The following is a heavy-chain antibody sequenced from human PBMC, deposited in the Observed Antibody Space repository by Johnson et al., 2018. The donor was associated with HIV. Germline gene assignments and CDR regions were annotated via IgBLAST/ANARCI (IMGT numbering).Heavy chain of an antibody. CDR1: GFTFSSYG. CDR2: IWYDGSNK. J-gene: IGHJ3*01. V-gene: IGHV3-33*01. CDR3: ARDGESQQLPLGDAFDV. Sequence: VQLVESGGGVVQPGRSLRLSCAASGFTFSSYGIHWVRQAPGKGLEWVAVIWYDGSNKYYADSVKGRFTISRDNSKNTLYLQMSSLKVEDTAMYYCARDGESQQLPLGDAFDVWGQGTMVIVSS. D-gene: IGHD6-13*01.